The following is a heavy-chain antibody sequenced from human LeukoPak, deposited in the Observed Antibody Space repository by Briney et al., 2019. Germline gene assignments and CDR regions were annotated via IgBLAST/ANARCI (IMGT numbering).Heavy chain of an antibody. CDR1: GFTFSSYS. CDR3: AKGRSGVSSAAINY. Sequence: PGGSLRLSCAASGFTFSSYSMSWVRQAPGKGLEWVSTISGSGDSTYYADSVKGGFTISRDNSKNTVHLQMNSLRAEDTAVYSGAKGRSGVSSAAINYWGQGTLVTVSS. V-gene: IGHV3-23*01. J-gene: IGHJ4*02. D-gene: IGHD2-2*01. CDR2: ISGSGDST.